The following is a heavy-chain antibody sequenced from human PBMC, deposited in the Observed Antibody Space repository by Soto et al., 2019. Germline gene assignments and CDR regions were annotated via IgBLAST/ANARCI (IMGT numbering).Heavy chain of an antibody. CDR2: IYYSGST. V-gene: IGHV4-30-4*01. CDR1: GGSISSGDYY. CDR3: ARAPGGYTYYGMDV. J-gene: IGHJ6*02. D-gene: IGHD3-22*01. Sequence: TLSLTCTVSGGSISSGDYYWSWIRQPPGKGLEWIGYIYYSGSTYYNPSLKSRVTISVDTSKNQFSLKLSSVTAADTAVYYCARAPGGYTYYGMDVWGQGTTVTVS.